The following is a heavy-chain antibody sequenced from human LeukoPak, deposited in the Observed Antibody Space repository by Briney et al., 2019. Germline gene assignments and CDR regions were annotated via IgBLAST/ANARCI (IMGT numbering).Heavy chain of an antibody. V-gene: IGHV3-23*01. J-gene: IGHJ4*02. CDR2: ISGVTTNT. CDR3: AKVEKPHMTLNMIVVINSFDY. CDR1: GFTFNIYA. D-gene: IGHD3-22*01. Sequence: GGSLRLSCAASGFTFNIYAMGWVRQAPGKGLEWVSTISGVTTNTLYTDSVKGRFTISRDNSKNTLYLQMNSLIAEDTAVYYCAKVEKPHMTLNMIVVINSFDYWGQGALVTVSS.